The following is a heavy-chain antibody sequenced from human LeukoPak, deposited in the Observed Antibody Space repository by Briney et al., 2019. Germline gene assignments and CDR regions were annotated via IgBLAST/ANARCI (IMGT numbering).Heavy chain of an antibody. Sequence: SETLSLTCAVYGASFSDSYWSWIRQSPEKGLEWIGEINNSGSTSYNPSLNSRVIMSVDRSKNQFSLRLTSVTAADTAVYYCARGRYGPRLGNWGQGTLVTVPS. V-gene: IGHV4-34*01. CDR3: ARGRYGPRLGN. CDR1: GASFSDSY. CDR2: INNSGST. J-gene: IGHJ4*02. D-gene: IGHD3-16*01.